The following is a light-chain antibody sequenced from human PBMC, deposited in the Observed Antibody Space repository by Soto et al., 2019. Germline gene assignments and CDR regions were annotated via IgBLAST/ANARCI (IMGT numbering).Light chain of an antibody. CDR1: QSFSYY. J-gene: IGKJ4*01. V-gene: IGKV3D-20*02. CDR2: DAS. CDR3: QHCQPYGDSPPLT. Sequence: EIVWTQSPATLSLSPGERAPLSSRASQSFSYYLPCYQQKPGQAPRLPIYDASSRATGVPDRFSGSGSGTDFTLTISRLEPEDFAVYYCQHCQPYGDSPPLTFGGGTKVEIK.